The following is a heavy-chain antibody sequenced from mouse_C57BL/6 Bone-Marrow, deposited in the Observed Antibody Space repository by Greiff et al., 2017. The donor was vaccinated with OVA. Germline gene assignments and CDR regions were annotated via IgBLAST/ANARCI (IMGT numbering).Heavy chain of an antibody. CDR1: GYAFSSSW. V-gene: IGHV1-82*01. J-gene: IGHJ3*01. D-gene: IGHD4-1*01. CDR2: IYPGDGDT. CDR3: ARGLTGTWFAY. Sequence: VQLQQSGPELVKPGASVKISCKASGYAFSSSWMNWVKQRPGKGLEWIGRIYPGDGDTNYNGKFKGKATLTADKSSSTAYMQLSSLTSEDSAVYFCARGLTGTWFAYWGQGTLVTVSA.